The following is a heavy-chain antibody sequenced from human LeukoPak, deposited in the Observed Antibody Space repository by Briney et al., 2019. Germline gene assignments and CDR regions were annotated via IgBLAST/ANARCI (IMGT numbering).Heavy chain of an antibody. CDR1: GGTFSGYA. J-gene: IGHJ4*02. V-gene: IGHV1-69*05. D-gene: IGHD2-15*01. CDR3: ARDGLDGRFDY. Sequence: SVKVSCKASGGTFSGYAISWVRQAPGQGPEWMGGIIPIFGTANYAQKFQGRVTITTDESTSTAYMELSSLRSEDTAVYYCARDGLDGRFDYWGQGTLVTVSS. CDR2: IIPIFGTA.